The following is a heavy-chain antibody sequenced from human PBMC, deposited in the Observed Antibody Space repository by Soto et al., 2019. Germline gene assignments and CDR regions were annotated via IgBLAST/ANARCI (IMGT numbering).Heavy chain of an antibody. CDR3: ARRHYDFWSGSPNWFDP. CDR1: GYSFTSYW. CDR2: IYPGDSDT. V-gene: IGHV5-51*01. Sequence: RGESLKISCKGSGYSFTSYWIGWVRQMPGKGLEWMGIIYPGDSDTRYSPSFQGQVTISADKSISTAYLQWSSLKASDTAMYYCARRHYDFWSGSPNWFDPWGQGTLVTVSS. D-gene: IGHD3-3*01. J-gene: IGHJ5*02.